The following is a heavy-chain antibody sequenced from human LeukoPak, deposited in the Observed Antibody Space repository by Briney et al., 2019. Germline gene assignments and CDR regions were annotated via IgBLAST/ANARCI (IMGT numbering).Heavy chain of an antibody. Sequence: SETLSLTCTVSGGSISSSSYYWGWIRQPPGKGLGWIGSIYYSGSTYYNPSLKSRVTISVDTSKNQFSLKLSSVTAADTAVYYCARDRRMTNAVDYWGQGTLVTVSS. J-gene: IGHJ4*02. V-gene: IGHV4-39*07. CDR3: ARDRRMTNAVDY. CDR2: IYYSGST. CDR1: GGSISSSSYY. D-gene: IGHD4-11*01.